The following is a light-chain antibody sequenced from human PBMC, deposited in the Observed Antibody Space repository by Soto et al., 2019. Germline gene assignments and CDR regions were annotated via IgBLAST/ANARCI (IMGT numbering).Light chain of an antibody. CDR3: SSYAGSTI. J-gene: IGLJ2*01. V-gene: IGLV2-8*01. CDR1: SSDVGGYDF. CDR2: EVT. Sequence: QSVLTQPPSASGSPGQSVTISCTGTSSDVGGYDFVSWYQQHPGKAPKLVIYEVTRRPSGVPDRFSGSKSGNTASLTVSGLQAEDEAVYCSSYAGSTIFGGGTKLTVL.